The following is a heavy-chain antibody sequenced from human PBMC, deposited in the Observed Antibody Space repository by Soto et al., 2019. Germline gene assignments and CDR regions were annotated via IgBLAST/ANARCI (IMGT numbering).Heavy chain of an antibody. D-gene: IGHD2-2*01. Sequence: GGSLRLSCAASGFTFSTYAMHWVRQAPGKGLEWVTVISYDGSNKYYADSVKGRFSISRDNSDNTLYLQMNSLGAEDTALYYCARDGLDCSDITCYGTNYYYFSGMDVWGQGTTVTVSS. CDR3: ARDGLDCSDITCYGTNYYYFSGMDV. CDR1: GFTFSTYA. CDR2: ISYDGSNK. J-gene: IGHJ6*02. V-gene: IGHV3-30-3*01.